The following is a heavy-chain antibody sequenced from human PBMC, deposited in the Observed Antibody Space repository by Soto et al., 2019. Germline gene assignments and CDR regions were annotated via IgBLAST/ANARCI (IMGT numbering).Heavy chain of an antibody. J-gene: IGHJ4*02. CDR1: GFTFSTYW. V-gene: IGHV3-7*01. CDR3: ATAISTPVGSVDF. Sequence: EVQLVQSGGDLVQPGGSLRLSCVASGFTFSTYWMTWVRQAPGMGLEWVAGIKEDASEEVYVDSVKGRFTISRDNAKNSLSLQRNSLRAEETGVYYCATAISTPVGSVDFWGQGSVVTVSS. D-gene: IGHD6-25*01. CDR2: IKEDASEE.